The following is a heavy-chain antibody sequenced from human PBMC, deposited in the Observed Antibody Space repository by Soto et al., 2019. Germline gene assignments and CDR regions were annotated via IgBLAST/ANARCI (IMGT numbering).Heavy chain of an antibody. CDR2: IYYSGST. V-gene: IGHV4-31*03. D-gene: IGHD1-7*01. J-gene: IGHJ6*02. CDR3: ARCITGTAYYYYYGMDV. Sequence: QVQLQESGPGLVKPSQTLSLTCTVSGGSISSGGYYWSWIRQHPGKGLEWIGYIYYSGSTYYNPSLKSRVTISVYTSKNQFSRKLSAVTAADTAVYYCARCITGTAYYYYYGMDVWGQGTTVTVSS. CDR1: GGSISSGGYY.